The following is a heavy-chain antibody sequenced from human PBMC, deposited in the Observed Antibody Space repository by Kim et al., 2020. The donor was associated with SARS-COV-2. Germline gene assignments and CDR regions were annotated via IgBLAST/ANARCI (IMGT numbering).Heavy chain of an antibody. CDR1: GGSISSSSYY. CDR2: IYYSGST. V-gene: IGHV4-39*01. Sequence: SETLSLTCTVSGGSISSSSYYWGWIRQPPGKGLEWIGSIYYSGSTYYNPSLKSRVTISVDTSKNQFSLKLSSVTAADTAVYYCARPGCSSTSCSPNWGQGTLVTVSS. CDR3: ARPGCSSTSCSPN. J-gene: IGHJ4*02. D-gene: IGHD2-2*01.